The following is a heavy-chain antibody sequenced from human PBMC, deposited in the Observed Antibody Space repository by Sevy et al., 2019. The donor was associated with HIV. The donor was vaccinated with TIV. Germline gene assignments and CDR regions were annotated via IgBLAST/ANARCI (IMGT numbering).Heavy chain of an antibody. CDR3: AIAPYCDFWSHNYNNWFDP. J-gene: IGHJ5*02. D-gene: IGHD3-3*01. V-gene: IGHV3-23*01. CDR1: GFRFSAFG. Sequence: GGSLRLSCVASGFRFSAFGMAWVRQAAGGGLEWVSGISGGGGSTYYRNSVKGRFTVSRDNSKNTVYLQMNSLRADDTGVYYCAIAPYCDFWSHNYNNWFDPWGQGTLVTVSS. CDR2: ISGGGGST.